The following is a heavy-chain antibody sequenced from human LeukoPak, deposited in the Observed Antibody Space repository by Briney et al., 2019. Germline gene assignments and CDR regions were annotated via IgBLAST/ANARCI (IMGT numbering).Heavy chain of an antibody. V-gene: IGHV4-61*08. D-gene: IGHD4-17*01. CDR2: IYYSGST. Sequence: SETLSLTCTVSGGSISSGGYYWSWIRQHPGKGLEWIGYIYYSGSTNYNPSLKSRVTISVDTSKNQFSLKLSSVTAADTAVYYCARYQPSYRDYGDYGGYYFDYWGQGTLVTVSS. J-gene: IGHJ4*02. CDR3: ARYQPSYRDYGDYGGYYFDY. CDR1: GGSISSGGYY.